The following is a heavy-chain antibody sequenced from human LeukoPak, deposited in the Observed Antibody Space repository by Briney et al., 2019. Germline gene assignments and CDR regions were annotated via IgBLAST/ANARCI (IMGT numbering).Heavy chain of an antibody. CDR3: ARDKITMVRGVSFDP. V-gene: IGHV1-2*06. CDR1: RYTFTGYY. Sequence: ASVKVSCKASRYTFTGYYMHWVRQAPGQGLEWMGRINPNSGGTNYAQKFQGRVTMTRDTSISTAYMELSRLRSDDTAVYYCARDKITMVRGVSFDPWGQGTLVTVSS. J-gene: IGHJ5*02. D-gene: IGHD3-10*01. CDR2: INPNSGGT.